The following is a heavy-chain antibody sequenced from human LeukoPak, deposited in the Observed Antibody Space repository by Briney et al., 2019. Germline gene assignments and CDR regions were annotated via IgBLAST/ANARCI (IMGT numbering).Heavy chain of an antibody. J-gene: IGHJ4*02. V-gene: IGHV1-2*02. CDR3: ARLPDCGGDCYFVDY. D-gene: IGHD2-21*01. CDR1: GYTFTGYY. CDR2: INPNSGGT. Sequence: ASVKVSCKASGYTFTGYYMHWVRQAPGQGLEWMGWINPNSGGTNYAQKFQGRVTMTRDTSISTAYMELSRLRSDDTAVYYCARLPDCGGDCYFVDYWGPGTLVTVSS.